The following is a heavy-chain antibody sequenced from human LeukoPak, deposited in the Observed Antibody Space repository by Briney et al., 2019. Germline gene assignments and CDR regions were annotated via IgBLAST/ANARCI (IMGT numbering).Heavy chain of an antibody. CDR3: AREPTYTSSWYSTRDS. J-gene: IGHJ5*01. Sequence: GGSLRLSCAASGFTFSSYEMNWVRQAPGKGLERVSDISISTSSIYYADSVKGRFTISRDNAKNSLYLQMNSLRADDTAVYYCAREPTYTSSWYSTRDSWGQGTLVTVSS. V-gene: IGHV3-48*01. D-gene: IGHD6-13*01. CDR2: ISISTSSI. CDR1: GFTFSSYE.